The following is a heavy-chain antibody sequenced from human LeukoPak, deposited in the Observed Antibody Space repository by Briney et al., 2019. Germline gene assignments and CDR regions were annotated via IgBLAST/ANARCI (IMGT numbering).Heavy chain of an antibody. V-gene: IGHV3-21*01. CDR3: TRGGTLGVDISDY. CDR2: ISSSSRNT. D-gene: IGHD3-3*01. CDR1: GFTFSTYS. Sequence: PGGSLRLSCAVSGFTFSTYSMTWVRQAPGKGLEWVSSISSSSRNTYYTDSVKGRFTISRDNAKNSLYLQMSSLRAEDTAVYYCTRGGTLGVDISDYWGQGTLVTVSS. J-gene: IGHJ4*02.